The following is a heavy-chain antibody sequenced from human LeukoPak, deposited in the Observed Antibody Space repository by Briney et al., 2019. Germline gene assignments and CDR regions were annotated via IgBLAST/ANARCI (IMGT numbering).Heavy chain of an antibody. CDR1: GDSMSGYY. CDR2: IYYSGST. J-gene: IGHJ4*02. Sequence: PSETLSLTCTVSGDSMSGYYWSWIRQPPGKGLEWIGYIYYSGSTNYNPSLKSRVTISVDTSKNQFSLKLSSVTAADTAVYFCARSPTLFYFDYWGQGTLVTVSS. V-gene: IGHV4-59*01. CDR3: ARSPTLFYFDY.